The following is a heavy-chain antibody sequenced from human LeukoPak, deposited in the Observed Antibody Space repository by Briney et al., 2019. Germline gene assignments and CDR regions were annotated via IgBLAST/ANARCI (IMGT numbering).Heavy chain of an antibody. D-gene: IGHD1-26*01. Sequence: ASVKVSCKAFGYSFTNYAMNWVPQAPGQGLEWMGLINPTGGSTGYAQKFQGRVTMTRDMSTSTDYMELSSLRSEDTAIYYCARDNSVGDNAWWFDPWGQGTLVTVSS. J-gene: IGHJ5*02. CDR1: GYSFTNYA. CDR3: ARDNSVGDNAWWFDP. V-gene: IGHV1-46*01. CDR2: INPTGGST.